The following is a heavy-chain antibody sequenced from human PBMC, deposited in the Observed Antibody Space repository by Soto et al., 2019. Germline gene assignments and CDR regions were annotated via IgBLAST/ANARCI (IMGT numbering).Heavy chain of an antibody. J-gene: IGHJ4*02. V-gene: IGHV5-51*01. Sequence: GESLKISCKGSGYNFATFWIGWVRQVPGKGLEWMGIIYPGDSETKYSPDFEGQVTISADRSTNTAYLQWRSLRASDTAMYYCARLGFPGAIYFDSWGLGTLVTVSS. CDR3: ARLGFPGAIYFDS. CDR1: GYNFATFW. CDR2: IYPGDSET.